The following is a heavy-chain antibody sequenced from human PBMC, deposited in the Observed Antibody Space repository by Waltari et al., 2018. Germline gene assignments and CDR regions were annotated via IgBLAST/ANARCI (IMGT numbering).Heavy chain of an antibody. J-gene: IGHJ4*02. D-gene: IGHD2-15*01. Sequence: QVQLVQSGAAVKKPGASVKVSCKASGYTFTSYAMPWVRQAPGQRLEWMGWINAGNGNTKYSQKFQGRVTITRDTSASTAYMELSSLRSEDTAVYYCARNKGYCSGGSCPPRYFDYWGQGTLVTVSS. CDR2: INAGNGNT. CDR3: ARNKGYCSGGSCPPRYFDY. V-gene: IGHV1-3*01. CDR1: GYTFTSYA.